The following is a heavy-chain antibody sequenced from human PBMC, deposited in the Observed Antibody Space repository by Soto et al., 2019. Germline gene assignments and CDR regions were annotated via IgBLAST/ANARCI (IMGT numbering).Heavy chain of an antibody. V-gene: IGHV3-23*01. CDR2: ITGNGGT. D-gene: IGHD3-10*01. Sequence: HPGGSLRLSCAASGFTFSIYAMSWVRQAPGKGLEWVSTITGNGGTSYADFVRGRFTISRDNSKNTLYLQLNSLRDDDAAMYYCAKDSGLPRFGTLIHALDLWGQGTMVTVSS. J-gene: IGHJ3*01. CDR3: AKDSGLPRFGTLIHALDL. CDR1: GFTFSIYA.